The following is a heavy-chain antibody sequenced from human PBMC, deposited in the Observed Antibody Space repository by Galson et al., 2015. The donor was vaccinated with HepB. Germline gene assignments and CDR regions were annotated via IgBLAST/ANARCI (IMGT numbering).Heavy chain of an antibody. CDR1: GFTFSVYE. CDR2: ITSSGSTI. CDR3: ARGVGGGYYSFDY. D-gene: IGHD3-22*01. J-gene: IGHJ4*02. Sequence: SLRLSCAASGFTFSVYELNWVRQAPGKGLEWVSHITSSGSTIYYADSVKGRFTISRDNAKNSLYLQMNSLRDEDTAVYYCARGVGGGYYSFDYWGQGTLVTVSS. V-gene: IGHV3-48*03.